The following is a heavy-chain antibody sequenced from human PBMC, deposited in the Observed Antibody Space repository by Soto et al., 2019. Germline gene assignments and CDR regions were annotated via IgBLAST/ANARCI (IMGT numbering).Heavy chain of an antibody. D-gene: IGHD6-19*01. CDR2: IYYSGST. J-gene: IGHJ6*02. V-gene: IGHV4-39*02. Sequence: SETLSLTCTVSGGSISSSSYYWGWIRQPPGKGQERIGSIYYSGSTYYNYSLKSRVTISVDTSKNQFSLKLSSVTAADTAVYYCAKDYQQWLVRLDYYGMDVWGQGTTVTVSS. CDR3: AKDYQQWLVRLDYYGMDV. CDR1: GGSISSSSYY.